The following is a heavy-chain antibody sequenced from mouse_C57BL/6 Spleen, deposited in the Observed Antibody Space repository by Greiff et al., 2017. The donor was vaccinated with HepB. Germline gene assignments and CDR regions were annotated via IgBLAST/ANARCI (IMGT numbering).Heavy chain of an antibody. CDR1: GYAFSSYW. Sequence: VQLQQSGAELVKPGASVKISCKASGYAFSSYWMNWVKQRPGKGLEWIGQIYPGDGDTNYNGKFKGKATLTADKSSSTAYMQRSSLTYEDSAVSFCARSGTGPHYFDYWGQGTTLTVSS. D-gene: IGHD3-1*01. V-gene: IGHV1-80*01. CDR2: IYPGDGDT. CDR3: ARSGTGPHYFDY. J-gene: IGHJ2*01.